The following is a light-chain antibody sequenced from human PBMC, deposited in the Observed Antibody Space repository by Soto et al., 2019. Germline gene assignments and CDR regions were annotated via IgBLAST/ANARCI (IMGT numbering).Light chain of an antibody. CDR2: GIS. CDR3: QQYVASSPRT. J-gene: IGKJ1*01. CDR1: QSVSSN. Sequence: IVMTQSPATLSVSQGERATLSCRASQSVSSNLAWYQKKPGQAPRLLMYGISRRATGIPDRFSGSGSGTDFTLTITRLEPEDFAVYYCQQYVASSPRTFGQGTKVDIK. V-gene: IGKV3-20*01.